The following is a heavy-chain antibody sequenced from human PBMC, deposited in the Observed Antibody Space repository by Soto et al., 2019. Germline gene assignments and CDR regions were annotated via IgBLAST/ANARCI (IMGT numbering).Heavy chain of an antibody. CDR1: GFTFSTYR. V-gene: IGHV3-7*03. J-gene: IGHJ4*02. CDR2: INPDGNVG. CDR3: AGWGGHDYNY. Sequence: EVQLLGSGGGLVQPGGSLRLSCVGSGFTFSTYRMNWVRQAPGKGLEWVANINPDGNVGTYVDSVRGRFTTSRDNAKNSLYLQMNSLRADDTAVYFCAGWGGHDYNYWGQGIMVTVSP. D-gene: IGHD4-4*01.